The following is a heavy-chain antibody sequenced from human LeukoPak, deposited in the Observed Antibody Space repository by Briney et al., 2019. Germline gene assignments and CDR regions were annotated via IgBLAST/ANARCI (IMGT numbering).Heavy chain of an antibody. D-gene: IGHD3-22*01. CDR1: GYTFTSYY. V-gene: IGHV1-46*01. CDR3: ARAYPNYYDSSGGAQH. Sequence: ASVKVSCKASGYTFTSYYMHWVRQAPGQGLEWMGIINPSGGSTSYAQKFQGRVTMTRDTSTSTVYMELSSLRSEDTAVYYCARAYPNYYDSSGGAQHWGQGTLVTVSS. CDR2: INPSGGST. J-gene: IGHJ1*01.